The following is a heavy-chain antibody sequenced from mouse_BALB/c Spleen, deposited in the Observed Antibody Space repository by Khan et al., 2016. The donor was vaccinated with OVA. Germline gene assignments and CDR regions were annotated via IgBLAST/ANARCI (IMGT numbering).Heavy chain of an antibody. Sequence: EVQLQESGPGLVKPSQSLSLTCTVTGYSITSEYTWNWIRQFPGHKLEWMVFISYSGNTRYNPFLKSRIFITRDTSKNQFFLQLNSETSEDTATYYCARKDYYDYDPFPYWGQGTLVTVSA. CDR2: ISYSGNT. CDR3: ARKDYYDYDPFPY. J-gene: IGHJ3*01. CDR1: GYSITSEYT. V-gene: IGHV3-2*02. D-gene: IGHD2-4*01.